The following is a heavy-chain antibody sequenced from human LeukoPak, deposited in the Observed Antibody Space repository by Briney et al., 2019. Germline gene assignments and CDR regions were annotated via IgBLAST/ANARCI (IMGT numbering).Heavy chain of an antibody. CDR2: IIPIFGTA. Sequence: SVKVSCQASGRTFSSYAISWVRQATGQALAWMAGIIPIFGTANYAQKFQGRVTITADESTSTAYMELSSLRSEDTAVYYCARARSGSYTYYFDYWGQGTLVTVSS. CDR3: ARARSGSYTYYFDY. D-gene: IGHD1-26*01. J-gene: IGHJ4*02. CDR1: GRTFSSYA. V-gene: IGHV1-69*13.